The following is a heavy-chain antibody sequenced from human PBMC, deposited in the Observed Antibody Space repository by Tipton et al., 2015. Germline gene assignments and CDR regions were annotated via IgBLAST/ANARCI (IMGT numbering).Heavy chain of an antibody. CDR3: ARPDRSGTGFYYYGMDV. D-gene: IGHD1-1*01. V-gene: IGHV1-8*01. J-gene: IGHJ6*02. Sequence: QSGPEVKKPGTSVKVSCKASGYTFTSYDINWVRQATGQGLEWMGWMNPNSGYTGYAQKFQGRVTMTRNTSITTAYMELSSLRSEDTSVYYCARPDRSGTGFYYYGMDVWGQGTTVTASS. CDR2: MNPNSGYT. CDR1: GYTFTSYD.